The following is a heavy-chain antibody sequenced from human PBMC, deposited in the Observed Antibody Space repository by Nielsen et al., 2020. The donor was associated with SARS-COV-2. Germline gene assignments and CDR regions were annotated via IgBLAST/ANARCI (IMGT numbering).Heavy chain of an antibody. J-gene: IGHJ4*02. CDR3: AKEDYDYGDTDY. V-gene: IGHV3-23*01. CDR1: GFTFSTYG. D-gene: IGHD4-17*01. CDR2: ISGSGGST. Sequence: GESLKISCAASGFTFSTYGMRWVRQAPGKGLEWVSAISGSGGSTYYADSVKGRFTISRDNSKNTLYLQMNSLRAEDTAVYYCAKEDYDYGDTDYWGQGTLVTVSS.